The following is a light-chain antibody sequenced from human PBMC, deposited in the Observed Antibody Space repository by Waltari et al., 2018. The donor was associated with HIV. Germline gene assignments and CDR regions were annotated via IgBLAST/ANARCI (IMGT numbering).Light chain of an antibody. Sequence: DIQVPQSPSSVSASVGDRVTITCRASQDVNNWLAWYQQRPGKAPKLLIYYISTLESGVPSRFSGSGSGTDFTLTNNSLQPEDFATYYCQQSNTFPLTFGGGTKVEIK. J-gene: IGKJ4*01. CDR1: QDVNNW. V-gene: IGKV1-12*01. CDR3: QQSNTFPLT. CDR2: YIS.